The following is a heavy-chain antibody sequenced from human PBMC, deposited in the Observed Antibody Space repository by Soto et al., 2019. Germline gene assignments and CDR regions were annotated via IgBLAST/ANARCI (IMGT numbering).Heavy chain of an antibody. D-gene: IGHD3-22*01. CDR2: ISGRGGST. Sequence: EVQLLESGGGLVQPGGSLRLSCAASGFTFSSYAMSWVRQAPGKGLEWVSAISGRGGSTYYADSVKGRFTISRDNSKNTLYLQMNSLRAEDTAVYYCAKDGALRYYDSSGSTTAVYWGQGTLVTVSS. V-gene: IGHV3-23*01. CDR3: AKDGALRYYDSSGSTTAVY. J-gene: IGHJ4*02. CDR1: GFTFSSYA.